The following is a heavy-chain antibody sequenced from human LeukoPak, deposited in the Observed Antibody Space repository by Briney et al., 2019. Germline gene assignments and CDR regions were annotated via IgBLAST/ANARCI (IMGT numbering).Heavy chain of an antibody. V-gene: IGHV3-7*03. CDR1: GVTFSRYW. CDR2: IKQDGSEK. Sequence: PGGSLRLSCAVSGVTFSRYWMSWVRQAPGKGLEWVANIKQDGSEKYYVDSVTGRFTIFRDNANNSLYLHMNSLRAEDTAVYYCVQDWAWGAFAYWGQGTLVTVSS. CDR3: VQDWAWGAFAY. J-gene: IGHJ4*02. D-gene: IGHD7-27*01.